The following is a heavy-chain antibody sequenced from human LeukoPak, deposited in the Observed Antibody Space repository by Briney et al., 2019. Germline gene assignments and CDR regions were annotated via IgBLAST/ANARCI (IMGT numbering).Heavy chain of an antibody. J-gene: IGHJ5*02. Sequence: RASVKVPCKTSGYSFISYAIHWVRQAPGQRLEWMGWMNPNSGNTGYAQKFQGRVTMTRNTSISTAYMELSSLRSEDTAVYYCARRLPRSGSGSYYKGGHWFDPWGQGTLVTVSS. V-gene: IGHV1-8*01. CDR1: GYSFISYA. CDR3: ARRLPRSGSGSYYKGGHWFDP. CDR2: MNPNSGNT. D-gene: IGHD3-10*01.